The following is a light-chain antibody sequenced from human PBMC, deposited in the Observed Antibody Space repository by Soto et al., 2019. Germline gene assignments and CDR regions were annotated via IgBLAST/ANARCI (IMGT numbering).Light chain of an antibody. CDR1: QSLVHSDGNTY. J-gene: IGKJ1*01. Sequence: DIVLTQTPLSSPVTLGQPASISCRSSQSLVHSDGNTYLSWLHQRPGQPPRLLISKISNRFSGVPDRFRGRGAVTEFTLKISRVEAEDVGVYFCMQATQFPTFGQGTKVEI. CDR2: KIS. CDR3: MQATQFPT. V-gene: IGKV2-24*01.